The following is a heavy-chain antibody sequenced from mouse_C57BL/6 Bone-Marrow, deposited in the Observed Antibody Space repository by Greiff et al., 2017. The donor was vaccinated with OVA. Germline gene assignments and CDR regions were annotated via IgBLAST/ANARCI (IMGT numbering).Heavy chain of an antibody. CDR1: GFTFSDYY. CDR2: INYDGSST. D-gene: IGHD4-1*01. CDR3: AREGWDAYFDY. V-gene: IGHV5-16*01. Sequence: EVMLVESEGGLVQPGSSMKLSCTASGFTFSDYYMAWVRQVPEKGLEWVANINYDGSSTYYLDSLKSRFIISRDNAKNILYLQMSSLKSEDTATYYCAREGWDAYFDYWGQGTTLTVSS. J-gene: IGHJ2*01.